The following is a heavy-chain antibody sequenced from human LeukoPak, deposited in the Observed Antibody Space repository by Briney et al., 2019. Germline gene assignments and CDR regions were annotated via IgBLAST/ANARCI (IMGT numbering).Heavy chain of an antibody. Sequence: SETLSLTCTVSGVSISSYYWSWIRQAPGKGLEWFGYIYYSGRTNYNPSLKSRVTRSVDTSKNKFSLKLSSVTAADRAVYYGARGPSPYYYDSSVYSDWGQGTPVTVSS. V-gene: IGHV4-59*01. J-gene: IGHJ4*02. CDR3: ARGPSPYYYDSSVYSD. D-gene: IGHD3-22*01. CDR1: GVSISSYY. CDR2: IYYSGRT.